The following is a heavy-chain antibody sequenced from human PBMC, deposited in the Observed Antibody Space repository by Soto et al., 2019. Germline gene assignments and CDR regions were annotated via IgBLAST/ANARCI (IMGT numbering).Heavy chain of an antibody. D-gene: IGHD2-15*01. J-gene: IGHJ6*02. CDR3: AKDIVVVVDGRYYYYYGMDV. Sequence: PGGSLRLSCAASGFTFSSYAMSWVRQAPGKGLEWVSAISGSGGSTYYADSVKGRFTISRDNSKNTLYLQMNSLRAEDTAVYYCAKDIVVVVDGRYYYYYGMDVWGQGTTVTVSS. CDR1: GFTFSSYA. V-gene: IGHV3-23*01. CDR2: ISGSGGST.